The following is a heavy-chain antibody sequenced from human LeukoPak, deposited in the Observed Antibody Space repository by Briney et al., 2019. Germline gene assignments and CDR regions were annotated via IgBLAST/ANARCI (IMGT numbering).Heavy chain of an antibody. CDR3: ARKGGNSAFDY. D-gene: IGHD4-23*01. CDR1: GFTFDDYA. Sequence: GGSLRLSCAASGFTFDDYAMHWVRQAPGKGLEWVSVTSLNSGTIAYADSVKGRFTISRDNAKKSLYLQMNSLRAEDTALYYCARKGGNSAFDYWGQGTLVTVSS. J-gene: IGHJ4*02. V-gene: IGHV3-9*01. CDR2: TSLNSGTI.